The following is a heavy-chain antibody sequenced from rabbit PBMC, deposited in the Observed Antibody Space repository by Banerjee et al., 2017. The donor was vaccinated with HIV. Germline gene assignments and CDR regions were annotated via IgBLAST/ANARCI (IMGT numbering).Heavy chain of an antibody. CDR3: ARYEYGGYGGANL. D-gene: IGHD2-1*01. J-gene: IGHJ4*01. CDR2: IDPVFGST. Sequence: QEQLVESGGGLVQPGGSLKLSCKASGFIFSSYGMSWVRQAPGKGLEWIGYIDPVFGSTYYASWVNGRFTISSHNAQNTLYLQLNSLTAADTATYFCARYEYGGYGGANLWGQGTLVTV. V-gene: IGHV1S47*01. CDR1: GFIFSSYG.